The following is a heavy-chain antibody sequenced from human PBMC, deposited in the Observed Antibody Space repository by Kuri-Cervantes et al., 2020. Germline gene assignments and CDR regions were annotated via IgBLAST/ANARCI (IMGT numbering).Heavy chain of an antibody. J-gene: IGHJ6*02. CDR1: GFTFSDYY. CDR2: ISSSGSTI. V-gene: IGHV3-11*01. D-gene: IGHD1-26*01. Sequence: GGSLRLSCAASGFTFSDYYMSWIRQAPGKGLEWASYISSSGSTIYYADSVKGRFTISRDDAKNSLYLQMNSLRAEDTAVYYCARDSGSRDYYYYYGMDVWGQGTTVTVSS. CDR3: ARDSGSRDYYYYYGMDV.